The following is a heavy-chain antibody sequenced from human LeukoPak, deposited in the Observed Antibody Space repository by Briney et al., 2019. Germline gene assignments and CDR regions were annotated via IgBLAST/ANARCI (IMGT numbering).Heavy chain of an antibody. J-gene: IGHJ6*02. CDR1: GGTCSSYA. D-gene: IGHD2-2*01. V-gene: IGHV1-69*01. Sequence: ASVKVSCKASGGTCSSYAISWVRQAAGQGVEWMGGIIPIFGTANYAQKFQGRVTITADESTSTAYMELSSLRSEDTAVYYCAREDIVVVPAAQKYGMDVWGQGTTVTVSS. CDR3: AREDIVVVPAAQKYGMDV. CDR2: IIPIFGTA.